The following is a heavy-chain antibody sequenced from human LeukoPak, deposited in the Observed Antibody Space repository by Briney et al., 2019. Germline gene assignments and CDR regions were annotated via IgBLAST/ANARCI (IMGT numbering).Heavy chain of an antibody. CDR3: ARVGRAARKFDY. V-gene: IGHV3-21*01. J-gene: IGHJ4*02. CDR2: ISSSSSYI. D-gene: IGHD6-6*01. Sequence: GGSLRLSCAASGFTFSSYSMNWVRQAPGKGLEWVSSISSSSSYIYYADSVKGRFTISIDNAKNSLYLQMNSLRAEDTAVYYCARVGRAARKFDYWGQGTLVTVSS. CDR1: GFTFSSYS.